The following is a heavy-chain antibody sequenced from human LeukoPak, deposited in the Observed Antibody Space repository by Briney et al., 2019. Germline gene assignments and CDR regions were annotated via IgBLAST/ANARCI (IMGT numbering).Heavy chain of an antibody. J-gene: IGHJ4*02. Sequence: ASVKVSCKASGYTFTSYYIHWVRQAPGQGLEWMGIINPGGGSTSYAQKFQGRVTMTRDTSTSTVYMDLSSLRSEDTAVYYCARSGSSTSCPRDYWGQGTLVPVSS. CDR2: INPGGGST. CDR1: GYTFTSYY. D-gene: IGHD2-2*01. CDR3: ARSGSSTSCPRDY. V-gene: IGHV1-46*01.